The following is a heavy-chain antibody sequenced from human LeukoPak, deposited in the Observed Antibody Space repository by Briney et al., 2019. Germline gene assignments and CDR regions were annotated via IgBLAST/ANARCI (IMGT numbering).Heavy chain of an antibody. CDR3: ARDNLSPYWYFDL. D-gene: IGHD1-14*01. Sequence: GGSLRLSCAASGFTFSSYWMSWVRRAPGKGLEWVSYISSGSGTIYYADSVKGRFTISRDNAKNSLYLQMDSLRDEDTAVYYCARDNLSPYWYFDLWGRGTLVTVSS. CDR1: GFTFSSYW. CDR2: ISSGSGTI. J-gene: IGHJ2*01. V-gene: IGHV3-48*02.